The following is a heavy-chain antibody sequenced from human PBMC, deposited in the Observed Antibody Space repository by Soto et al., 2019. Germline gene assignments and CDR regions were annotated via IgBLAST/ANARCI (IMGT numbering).Heavy chain of an antibody. Sequence: SVKVSYMGSGGNLSSYAISWGRKDPGQGLEWMGGIIPIFGTANYAQKFQGRVTITADESTSTAYRELSSLRSEDTAVYYCARDREALDYGDYNYYYYGMDVWGQGTTVTVSS. V-gene: IGHV1-69*13. CDR3: ARDREALDYGDYNYYYYGMDV. D-gene: IGHD4-17*01. CDR1: GGNLSSYA. CDR2: IIPIFGTA. J-gene: IGHJ6*02.